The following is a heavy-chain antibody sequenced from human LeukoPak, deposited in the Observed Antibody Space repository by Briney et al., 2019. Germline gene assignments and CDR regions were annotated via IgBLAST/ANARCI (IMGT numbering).Heavy chain of an antibody. CDR1: GFTLSSYW. V-gene: IGHV3-7*01. CDR2: IKQDGSEK. CDR3: ARDDAEPNYYYMDV. J-gene: IGHJ6*03. Sequence: GGSLRLSCAASGFTLSSYWMSWVRQAPGKGLEWVANIKQDGSEKYYVDSVKGRFTISRDNGKNSLYLQMNSLRAEDTAVYYCARDDAEPNYYYMDVWGKGTTVTVSS. D-gene: IGHD1-14*01.